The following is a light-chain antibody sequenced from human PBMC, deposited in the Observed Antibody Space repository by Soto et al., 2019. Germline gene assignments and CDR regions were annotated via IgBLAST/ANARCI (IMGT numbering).Light chain of an antibody. Sequence: EIVLTQSPATLSLSPGERATLSCRASQSVSSYLAWYQQKPGQAPRLLIYDASNRAPGIPARFSGSGCGTDFTLTISRLEPEDFAVYYCQQRSNWPSMVTFGPGTKVDSK. CDR3: QQRSNWPSMVT. V-gene: IGKV3-11*01. CDR1: QSVSSY. CDR2: DAS. J-gene: IGKJ3*01.